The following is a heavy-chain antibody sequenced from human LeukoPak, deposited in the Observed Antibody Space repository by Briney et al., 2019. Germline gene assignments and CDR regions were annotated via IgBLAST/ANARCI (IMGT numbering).Heavy chain of an antibody. D-gene: IGHD6-13*01. Sequence: PGGSLRLSCAASGFTFSSYAMSWVRQAPGKGLEWVSAISGSGGSTYSADSVKGRFTISRDNSKNTLYLQMNSLRAEDTAVYYCAKGTNRYSSPNWFDPWGQGTLVTVSS. J-gene: IGHJ5*02. CDR1: GFTFSSYA. CDR2: ISGSGGST. V-gene: IGHV3-23*01. CDR3: AKGTNRYSSPNWFDP.